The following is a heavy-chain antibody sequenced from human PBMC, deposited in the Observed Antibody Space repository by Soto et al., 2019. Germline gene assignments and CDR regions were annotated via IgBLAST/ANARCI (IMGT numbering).Heavy chain of an antibody. CDR2: INSDGSST. J-gene: IGHJ4*02. D-gene: IGHD3-22*01. CDR1: GFTFSSYW. CDR3: ARSDYYDSSGYYDQ. Sequence: GGSLRLSCAASGFTFSSYWMHWVRQAPGKGLVWVSRINSDGSSTSYADSVKGRFTISRDNAKNTLYLQMNSLRAEDTPVYYCARSDYYDSSGYYDQWGQGTLVTVSS. V-gene: IGHV3-74*01.